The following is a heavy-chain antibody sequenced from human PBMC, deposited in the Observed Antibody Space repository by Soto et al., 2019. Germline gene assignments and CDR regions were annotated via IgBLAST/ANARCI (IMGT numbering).Heavy chain of an antibody. D-gene: IGHD3-10*01. CDR3: AREWDYYGSGSVNYDY. V-gene: IGHV3-33*01. J-gene: IGHJ4*02. CDR1: GFTFSSYG. Sequence: QVQLVESGGGVVQPGRSLRLSCAASGFTFSSYGMHWVRQAPGKGLEWVAVIWYDGSNKYYADSVKGRFTISRDNSKNXLYLQMNSLRPEDTAVYYCAREWDYYGSGSVNYDYWGQGTLVTVSS. CDR2: IWYDGSNK.